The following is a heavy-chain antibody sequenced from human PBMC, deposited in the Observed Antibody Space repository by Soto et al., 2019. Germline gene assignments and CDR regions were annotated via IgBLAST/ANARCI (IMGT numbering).Heavy chain of an antibody. Sequence: PGGSLRLSCAASGFTFSSYGMHWVRQAPGKGLEWVAVISYDGSNKCYADSVKGRFTISRDNSKNTLYLQMNSLRAEDTAVYYCAKAVTEDDDFDIWGQGTMVTVS. V-gene: IGHV3-30*18. CDR1: GFTFSSYG. J-gene: IGHJ3*02. CDR2: ISYDGSNK. CDR3: AKAVTEDDDFDI.